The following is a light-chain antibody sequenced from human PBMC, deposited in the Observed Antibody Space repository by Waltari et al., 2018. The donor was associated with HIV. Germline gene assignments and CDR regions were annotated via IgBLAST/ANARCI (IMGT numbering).Light chain of an antibody. J-gene: IGKJ4*01. CDR3: QQRSNWPPGST. CDR1: QRVSSY. V-gene: IGKV3-11*01. Sequence: EIVLTQSPATLSLSPGERATLPCRASQRVSSYLAWYQQKPGQAPRLPIYDASNRATGIPARFSGSGSGTDFTLTISSLEPEDFAVYYCQQRSNWPPGSTFGGGTKVEIK. CDR2: DAS.